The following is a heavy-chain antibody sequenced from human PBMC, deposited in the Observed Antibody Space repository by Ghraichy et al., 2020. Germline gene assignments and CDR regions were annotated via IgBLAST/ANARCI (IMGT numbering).Heavy chain of an antibody. CDR3: ARERLRPNYYGWGSYSAFDI. J-gene: IGHJ3*02. CDR1: GYTFTDYY. Sequence: GGSLRLSCKASGYTFTDYYMQWVRLAPGQGLEWMGWINPNSGGTHYAQKFQGRVTMTRDTSISTAYMELSSLRSDDTAVYYCARERLRPNYYGWGSYSAFDIWGQGTIITVSS. D-gene: IGHD3-10*01. CDR2: INPNSGGT. V-gene: IGHV1-2*02.